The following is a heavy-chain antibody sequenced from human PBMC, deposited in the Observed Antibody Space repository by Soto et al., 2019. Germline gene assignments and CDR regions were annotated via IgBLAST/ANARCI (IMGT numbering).Heavy chain of an antibody. CDR3: AGRGRYYCTNGVCYSSRVDY. CDR1: GGSVCSGAYS. Sequence: PWETLSLTCTVSGGSVCSGAYSWSWLRQPPGKGLEWMGYIYYSGSTNYNPSLKRRVSISVDTSKNQFSLKLSSVTAADTAVYYCAGRGRYYCTNGVCYSSRVDYWGQGTLVTVSS. V-gene: IGHV4-61*08. CDR2: IYYSGST. J-gene: IGHJ4*02. D-gene: IGHD2-8*01.